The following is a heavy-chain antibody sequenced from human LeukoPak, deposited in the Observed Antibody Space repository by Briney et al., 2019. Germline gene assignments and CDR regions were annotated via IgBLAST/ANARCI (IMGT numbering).Heavy chain of an antibody. D-gene: IGHD3-16*01. Sequence: GGSLRLSCAASGFTFSDYYMSWIRQAPGKGLEWVSYIRSSGSTIYYADSVKGRFTISRDNAKNSLYLQMNSLRAEDTAVYYCAGGSYYYYYMDLWLKGTTVTVSS. CDR3: AGGSYYYYYMDL. J-gene: IGHJ6*03. V-gene: IGHV3-11*04. CDR2: IRSSGSTI. CDR1: GFTFSDYY.